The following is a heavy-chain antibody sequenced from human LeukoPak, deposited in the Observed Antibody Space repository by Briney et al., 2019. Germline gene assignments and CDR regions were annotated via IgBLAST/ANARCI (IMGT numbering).Heavy chain of an antibody. Sequence: SETLSLTCTVSGGSISSYYWSWIRQPAGKGLEWIGRIYSSGSTNYNPSLRSRVTMSVDTSKNQFSLKLSSVTAADTAVYYCAREGGDSSGWYGGYYFDYWGQGTLVTVSS. CDR2: IYSSGST. CDR3: AREGGDSSGWYGGYYFDY. D-gene: IGHD6-19*01. CDR1: GGSISSYY. V-gene: IGHV4-4*07. J-gene: IGHJ4*02.